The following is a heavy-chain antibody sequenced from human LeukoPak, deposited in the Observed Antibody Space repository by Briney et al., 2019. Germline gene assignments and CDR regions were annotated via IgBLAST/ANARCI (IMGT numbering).Heavy chain of an antibody. Sequence: SETLSLTCGVYGGSLSGFYWSWIRQPPGKGLEWIGEINHRGSANYNPSLKSRVTISVDTSKNQFSLKLSSVTAADTAVYYCAEIAAAGTLFDYWGQGTLVTVSS. CDR1: GGSLSGFY. J-gene: IGHJ4*02. V-gene: IGHV4-34*01. CDR2: INHRGSA. CDR3: AEIAAAGTLFDY. D-gene: IGHD6-13*01.